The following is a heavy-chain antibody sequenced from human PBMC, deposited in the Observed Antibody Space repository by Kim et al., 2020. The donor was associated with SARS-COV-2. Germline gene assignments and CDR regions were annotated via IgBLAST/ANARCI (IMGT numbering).Heavy chain of an antibody. J-gene: IGHJ4*02. CDR1: GFTFNEAW. Sequence: GGSLRLSCAASGFTFNEAWMSWVRQAPGKGLEWVGRIKSETYGGTTEYAAPVKNRFTISRDDSINMVYLQMNSLKTEDTAVYFCTTEFYTYGLNFWGQGNLVTVSS. D-gene: IGHD5-18*01. CDR3: TTEFYTYGLNF. CDR2: IKSETYGGTT. V-gene: IGHV3-15*01.